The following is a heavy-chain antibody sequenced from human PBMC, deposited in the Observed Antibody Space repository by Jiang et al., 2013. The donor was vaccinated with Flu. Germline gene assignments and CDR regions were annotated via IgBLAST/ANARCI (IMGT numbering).Heavy chain of an antibody. CDR2: IDWDDDK. CDR1: GFSLSTSGMC. CDR3: ARIRRGSGWHFDY. Sequence: PTQTLTLTCTFSGFSLSTSGMCVSWIRQTPGKALEWLALIDWDDDKYYNTYLRTRLTISKDTSKNQVVLTMTNMDPVDTATYYCARIRRGSGWHFDYWGQGTLVTVSS. J-gene: IGHJ4*02. V-gene: IGHV2-70*01. D-gene: IGHD6-19*01.